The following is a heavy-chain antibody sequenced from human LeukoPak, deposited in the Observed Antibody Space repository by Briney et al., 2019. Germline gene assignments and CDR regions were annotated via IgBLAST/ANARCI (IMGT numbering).Heavy chain of an antibody. CDR3: ASSCSSTSCYRSESDY. CDR2: IIPIFGTA. CDR1: GGTFSSYA. V-gene: IGHV1-69*05. Sequence: GASVKVSCKASGGTFSSYAISWVRQAPGQGLEWMGGIIPIFGTANYAQKFQGRVTITTDESTSTAYMELSSLRSEDTAVYYCASSCSSTSCYRSESDYWGQGTLVTVSS. D-gene: IGHD2-2*02. J-gene: IGHJ4*02.